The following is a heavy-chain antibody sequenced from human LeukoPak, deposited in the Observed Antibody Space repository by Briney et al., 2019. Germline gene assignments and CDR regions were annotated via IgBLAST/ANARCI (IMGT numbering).Heavy chain of an antibody. V-gene: IGHV1-18*01. J-gene: IGHJ6*02. D-gene: IGHD3-22*01. CDR1: GYTFTSYG. CDR2: ISAYNGNT. Sequence: ASVKVSCKASGYTFTSYGISWVRQAPGQGLEWMGWISAYNGNTNYAQKLQGIVTMTTDTSTSTAYMELRSLRSDDTAVYYCARVLYYYDSSGYYYNYYYYGMDVWGQGTTVTVSS. CDR3: ARVLYYYDSSGYYYNYYYYGMDV.